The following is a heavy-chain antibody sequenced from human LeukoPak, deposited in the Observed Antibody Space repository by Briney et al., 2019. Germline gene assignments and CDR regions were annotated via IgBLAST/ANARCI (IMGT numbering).Heavy chain of an antibody. CDR3: ARAKGVSTGYRPTDY. V-gene: IGHV3-21*01. CDR2: ISSSSSYI. D-gene: IGHD3-22*01. J-gene: IGHJ4*02. Sequence: GGSLRLSCAASGFTFSSYSMNWVRQAPGKGLEWVSSISSSSSYIYYADSVKGRFTISRDNAKNTLYLQMNSLRAEDTAVYYCARAKGVSTGYRPTDYWGQGTLVTVSS. CDR1: GFTFSSYS.